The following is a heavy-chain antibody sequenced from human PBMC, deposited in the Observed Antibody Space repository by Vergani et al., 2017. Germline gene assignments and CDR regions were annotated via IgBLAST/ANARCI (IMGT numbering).Heavy chain of an antibody. Sequence: QVQLVPSGAEVKKPGASVKVSCKASGSTFTSYAMHWVRQAPGQRLEWMGWINAGNGNTKYSQKFQGRVTITRDTSASTAYMELSSLRSEDTAVYYCARERSPLAYCGGECYSYGYWGQGTLVTVSS. J-gene: IGHJ4*02. CDR3: ARERSPLAYCGGECYSYGY. D-gene: IGHD2-21*01. V-gene: IGHV1-3*01. CDR2: INAGNGNT. CDR1: GSTFTSYA.